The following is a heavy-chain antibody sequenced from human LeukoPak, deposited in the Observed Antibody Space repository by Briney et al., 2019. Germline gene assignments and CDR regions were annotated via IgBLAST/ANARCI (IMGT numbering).Heavy chain of an antibody. J-gene: IGHJ3*02. CDR2: ISSSSSYT. D-gene: IGHD1-26*01. Sequence: GASLRLSCAASGFTFSDYYMSWIRQAPGKGLEWVSYISSSSSYTNYADSVKGRFTISRDNAKNSLYLQMNSLRAEDTAVYYCARGGGAKDAFDIWGQGTMVTVSS. CDR3: ARGGGAKDAFDI. CDR1: GFTFSDYY. V-gene: IGHV3-11*05.